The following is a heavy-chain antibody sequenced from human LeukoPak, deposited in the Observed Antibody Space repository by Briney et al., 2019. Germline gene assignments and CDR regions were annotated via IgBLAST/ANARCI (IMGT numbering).Heavy chain of an antibody. D-gene: IGHD2-2*03. CDR1: GFTFSSYW. CDR3: ASVGALGYCSSISCYGEDY. CDR2: IKQDGSEK. J-gene: IGHJ4*02. Sequence: PGGSLRLSCVASGFTFSSYWMTWDRQAPGKGLEWVANIKQDGSEKYYVDSVKGRFTISRDNAKNSLYLQMNSLRAEDTAVYYCASVGALGYCSSISCYGEDYWGQGTLVTVSS. V-gene: IGHV3-7*05.